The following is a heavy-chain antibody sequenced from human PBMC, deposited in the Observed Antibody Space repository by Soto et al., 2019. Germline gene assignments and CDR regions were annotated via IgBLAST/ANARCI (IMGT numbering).Heavy chain of an antibody. CDR3: TRQVYDILTGYYNARLDY. CDR2: IRSKANSYAT. D-gene: IGHD3-9*01. J-gene: IGHJ4*02. Sequence: PGGSLRLSCVASGFTFSGSAMHWVRQASGKGLEWVGRIRSKANSYATAYAASVKGRFTISRDDSKNTAYLQMNSLKTEDTAVYYCTRQVYDILTGYYNARLDYWGQGTLVTVSS. V-gene: IGHV3-73*01. CDR1: GFTFSGSA.